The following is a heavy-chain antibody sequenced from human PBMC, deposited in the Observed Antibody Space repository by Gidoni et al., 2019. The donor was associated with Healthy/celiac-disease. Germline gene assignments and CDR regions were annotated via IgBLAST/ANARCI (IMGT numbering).Heavy chain of an antibody. V-gene: IGHV4-39*01. CDR1: GGSISSSSYY. Sequence: QLQLQESGPGLVKPSETLSLTCTVAGGSISSSSYYWGWIRQPPGKGLEWIGSIYYSGSTYYNPSLKSRVTISVDTSKNQFSLKLSSVTAADTAVYYCARRVDYYDSSGSDVIRYYYYMDVWGKGTTITVSS. D-gene: IGHD3-22*01. J-gene: IGHJ6*03. CDR3: ARRVDYYDSSGSDVIRYYYYMDV. CDR2: IYYSGST.